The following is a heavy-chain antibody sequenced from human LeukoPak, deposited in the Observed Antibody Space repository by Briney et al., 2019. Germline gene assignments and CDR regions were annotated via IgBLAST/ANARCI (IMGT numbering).Heavy chain of an antibody. J-gene: IGHJ5*02. Sequence: ASVKVSCKVSGYTLTELSMHWVRQAPGKGREWMGGFDPEDGETIYAQKFQGRVTMTEDTSTDTAYMELSSLRSEDTAVYYCATVYYDILTGPEGWGWFDPWGQGTLVTVSS. CDR1: GYTLTELS. CDR2: FDPEDGET. CDR3: ATVYYDILTGPEGWGWFDP. V-gene: IGHV1-24*01. D-gene: IGHD3-9*01.